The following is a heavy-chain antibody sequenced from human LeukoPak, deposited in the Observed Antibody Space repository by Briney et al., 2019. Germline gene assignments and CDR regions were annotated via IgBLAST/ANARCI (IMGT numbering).Heavy chain of an antibody. CDR2: ISYDGSNK. CDR3: AKAEGAWANYFDY. CDR1: GFNFRDHW. J-gene: IGHJ4*02. D-gene: IGHD1-26*01. Sequence: GGSLRLSCAVSGFNFRDHWMDWVRQAPGKGLEWVAVISYDGSNKYYADSVKGRFTISRDNSKNTLYLQMNSLRAEDTAVYYCAKAEGAWANYFDYWGQGTLVTVSS. V-gene: IGHV3-30*18.